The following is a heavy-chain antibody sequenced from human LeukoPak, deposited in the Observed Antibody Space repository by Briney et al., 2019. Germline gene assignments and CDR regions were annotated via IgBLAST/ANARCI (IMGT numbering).Heavy chain of an antibody. CDR3: ARRMVVDSGRNYYYYGMDV. CDR1: GGSISSYY. CDR2: IYYSGST. Sequence: SETLSLTCTVSGGSISSYYWSWIRQPPGKGLEWIGYIYYSGSTYYNPSLKSRVTISVDTSKNQFSLKLSSVTAADTAVYYCARRMVVDSGRNYYYYGMDVWGKGTTVTVSS. V-gene: IGHV4-59*01. D-gene: IGHD3-10*01. J-gene: IGHJ6*04.